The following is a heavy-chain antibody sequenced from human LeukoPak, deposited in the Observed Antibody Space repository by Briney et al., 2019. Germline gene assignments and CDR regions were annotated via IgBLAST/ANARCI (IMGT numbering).Heavy chain of an antibody. CDR3: ARLHSDAWYYDYVWGSYRYGAFDI. D-gene: IGHD3-16*02. J-gene: IGHJ3*02. CDR1: GYTFTSYG. V-gene: IGHV1-18*01. CDR2: ISAYNGNT. Sequence: ASVKVSCKASGYTFTSYGISWVRQAPGQGLEWMGWISAYNGNTNYAQKLQGRVTMTTDTSTSTAYMELRSLRSDDTAVYYCARLHSDAWYYDYVWGSYRYGAFDIWGQGTMVTVSS.